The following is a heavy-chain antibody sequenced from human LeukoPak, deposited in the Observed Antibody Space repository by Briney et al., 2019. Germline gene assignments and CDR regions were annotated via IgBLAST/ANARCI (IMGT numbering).Heavy chain of an antibody. J-gene: IGHJ4*02. CDR1: GFTFSSFA. D-gene: IGHD4-11*01. CDR3: ARGWRMTRLVPVDY. Sequence: PGGSLRLSCAASGFTFSSFAMNWVRQAPGKGLEWVSGMSGSGDNTYYADSVKGRFTISRDNSENTLYLQMNSLRAEDTAVYFCARGWRMTRLVPVDYWGQGTLVTVS. V-gene: IGHV3-23*01. CDR2: MSGSGDNT.